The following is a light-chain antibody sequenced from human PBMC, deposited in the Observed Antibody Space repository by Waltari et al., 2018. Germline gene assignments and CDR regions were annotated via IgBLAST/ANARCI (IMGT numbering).Light chain of an antibody. V-gene: IGKV4-1*01. CDR1: QSVLSRSNNRNY. Sequence: DIVMTQSPDSLAVSLGERATINCKSSQSVLSRSNNRNYLAWYQQRPGQPPKKLIYWASTRESGVPDRISGSVSGTDFTLTISSLQADDVAVYYCQQYYSTPWTFGQGTKVEIK. CDR3: QQYYSTPWT. CDR2: WAS. J-gene: IGKJ1*01.